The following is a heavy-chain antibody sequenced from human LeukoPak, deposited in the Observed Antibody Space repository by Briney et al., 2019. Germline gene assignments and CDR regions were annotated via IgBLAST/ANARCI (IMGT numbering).Heavy chain of an antibody. V-gene: IGHV3-74*01. Sequence: PGGSLRLSCVASGFTFSNYWMHWVRQAPGKGLIWVSRINSVGSSTSYADSVKGRFTISRDNAKNTLYLQMNSLRAEDTAVYYCARDDLYSGSPYMDVLGKGTTVTVSS. CDR2: INSVGSST. CDR3: ARDDLYSGSPYMDV. J-gene: IGHJ6*03. D-gene: IGHD1-26*01. CDR1: GFTFSNYW.